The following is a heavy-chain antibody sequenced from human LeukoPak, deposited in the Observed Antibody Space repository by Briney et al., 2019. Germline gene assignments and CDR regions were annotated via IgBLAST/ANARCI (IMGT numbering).Heavy chain of an antibody. V-gene: IGHV4-59*01. CDR3: ARDDTAMGS. CDR1: GGSISSYY. J-gene: IGHJ4*02. CDR2: IYYSGST. Sequence: PSENLSLTCTVSGGSISSYYWSWIRQPPGKGLEWIGYIYYSGSTNYNPSPKSRVTISVDTSKNQFSLKLSSVTAADTAVYYCARDDTAMGSWGQGTLVTVSS. D-gene: IGHD5-18*01.